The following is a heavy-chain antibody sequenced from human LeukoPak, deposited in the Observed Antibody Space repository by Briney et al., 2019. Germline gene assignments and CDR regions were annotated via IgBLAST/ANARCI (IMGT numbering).Heavy chain of an antibody. J-gene: IGHJ4*02. V-gene: IGHV3-23*01. CDR1: GFTFSSYA. CDR2: ISGSGGST. Sequence: GGSLRLSCAASGFTFSSYAMSWVRQAPGKGLEWVSAISGSGGSTYYADSVKGRFTISRDNSKNTLYLQMNSLRAEDTAVYYRAKDFWDSYGYNDYWGQGTLVTVSS. D-gene: IGHD5-18*01. CDR3: AKDFWDSYGYNDY.